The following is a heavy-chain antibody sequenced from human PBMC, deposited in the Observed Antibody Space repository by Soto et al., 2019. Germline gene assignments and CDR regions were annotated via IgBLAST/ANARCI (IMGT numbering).Heavy chain of an antibody. CDR3: AQNRDNYYDSSGYYSLFSNWFHP. CDR1: GGTFSSYA. V-gene: IGHV1-69*13. Sequence: SVKVSCKASGGTFSSYAISWVRQAPGQGLEWMGGIIPIFGTANYAQKFQGRVTITADESTSTAYMELSSLRSEDTAVYYCAQNRDNYYDSSGYYSLFSNWFHPWGQGTMVTV. D-gene: IGHD3-22*01. CDR2: IIPIFGTA. J-gene: IGHJ5*02.